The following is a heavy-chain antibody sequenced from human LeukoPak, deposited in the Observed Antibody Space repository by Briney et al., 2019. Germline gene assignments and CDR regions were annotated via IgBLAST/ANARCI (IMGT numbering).Heavy chain of an antibody. CDR2: VNHSGTT. J-gene: IGHJ4*02. Sequence: SETLSLTCAVYGESFSGHYWSWIRQPPGKGLEWIGEVNHSGTTNYNPSLKSRVTISVDTSKNQFSLKLRSMTAADTAVYYCARRASVAATLDYWGQGTLVTVSS. CDR3: ARRASVAATLDY. V-gene: IGHV4-34*01. D-gene: IGHD2-15*01. CDR1: GESFSGHY.